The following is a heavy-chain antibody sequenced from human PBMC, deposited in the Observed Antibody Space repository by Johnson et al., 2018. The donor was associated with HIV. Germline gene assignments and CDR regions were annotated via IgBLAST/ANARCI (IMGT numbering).Heavy chain of an antibody. D-gene: IGHD7-27*01. CDR2: LSSSGTTI. CDR1: GFSFSDYF. Sequence: QVQLVESGGGLVKPGGSLRLSCAASGFSFSDYFMSWIRQAPGKGLECISYLSSSGTTIYYTDSVKGRFTISRDNAKNSLYLQLNSLRAEDTSLYYCAKTTRGNWGSGFDSWVRGTMVTVSS. V-gene: IGHV3-11*04. CDR3: AKTTRGNWGSGFDS. J-gene: IGHJ3*02.